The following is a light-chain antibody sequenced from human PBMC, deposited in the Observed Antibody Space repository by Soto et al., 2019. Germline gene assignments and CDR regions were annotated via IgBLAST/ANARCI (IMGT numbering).Light chain of an antibody. CDR3: QQYNTNPWT. CDR2: DAS. Sequence: DIQMTQSPSTLSASVGDRVTITCRASQSIRTWLAWYQQKPGKAPKLLIYDASSLKSGVPSRFSGGGSGTEFTLTISSLQPDDFTTYYCQQYNTNPWTFGQGTKMDIK. V-gene: IGKV1-5*01. J-gene: IGKJ1*01. CDR1: QSIRTW.